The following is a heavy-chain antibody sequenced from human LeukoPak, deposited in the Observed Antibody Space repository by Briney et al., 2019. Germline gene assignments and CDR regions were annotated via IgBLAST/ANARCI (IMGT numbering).Heavy chain of an antibody. V-gene: IGHV4-39*01. CDR1: GDSISSGSYY. J-gene: IGHJ4*02. Sequence: SETLSLTCTVSGDSISSGSYYWGWIRQPPGKGLEWIGSIHYSGSTYNNPSLKSRVTISVDTSQNQFSLKLSSLTAAGTAVYYCARHGSTSGTVYGSGSYYRSWGQGTLVTVSS. CDR3: ARHGSTSGTVYGSGSYYRS. CDR2: IHYSGST. D-gene: IGHD3-10*01.